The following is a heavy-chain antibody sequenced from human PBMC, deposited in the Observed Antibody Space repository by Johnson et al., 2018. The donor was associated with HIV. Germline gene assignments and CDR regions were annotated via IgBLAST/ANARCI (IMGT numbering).Heavy chain of an antibody. CDR1: GFTFDDYG. CDR3: ASGGWLEGAFDI. D-gene: IGHD6-19*01. J-gene: IGHJ3*02. Sequence: MLLVESGGGLVQPGRSLRLSCAASGFTFDDYGMNWVRQVPGQGLEWVSGINWNGGSTSYADSVKGRFTISRDNSKNTLYLQMNSLGAEDTAGYYCASGGWLEGAFDIWGQGTMVTVSS. CDR2: INWNGGST. V-gene: IGHV3-20*04.